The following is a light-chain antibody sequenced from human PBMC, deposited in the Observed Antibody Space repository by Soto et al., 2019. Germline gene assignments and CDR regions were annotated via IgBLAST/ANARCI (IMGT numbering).Light chain of an antibody. Sequence: DIQMTQSPSTLSASVGDRATITCMASQSISSWLAWYQQKPGKAPKLLIYDASSLESGVTSRFSGSGSGTEFTLTISSLQPDDFATYYCQKYNSYLWTVGQGTKVEIK. CDR2: DAS. J-gene: IGKJ1*01. CDR1: QSISSW. V-gene: IGKV1-5*01. CDR3: QKYNSYLWT.